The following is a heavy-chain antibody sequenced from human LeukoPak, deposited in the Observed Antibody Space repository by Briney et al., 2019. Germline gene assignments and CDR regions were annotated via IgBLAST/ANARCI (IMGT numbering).Heavy chain of an antibody. D-gene: IGHD3-3*01. CDR3: AKDYITIFGVVGDAFDI. CDR1: GFTFSSYA. Sequence: GGSLRLSCAASGFTFSSYAMSWVRQAPGKGLEWVSAISGSGGSTYYADCVKGRLHISRDNYKNTLYLQMNSLRAEDTAVYYCAKDYITIFGVVGDAFDIWGQGTMVTVSS. CDR2: ISGSGGST. J-gene: IGHJ3*02. V-gene: IGHV3-23*01.